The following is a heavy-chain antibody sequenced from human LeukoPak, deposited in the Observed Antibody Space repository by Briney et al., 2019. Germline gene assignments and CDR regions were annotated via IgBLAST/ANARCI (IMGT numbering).Heavy chain of an antibody. Sequence: PGGTLRLSCAASGFIFSDYGMSWVRQAPGKGLEWVSTIGGRGGSTYYADSVKGRLTISRDNSKNTLYLQMNSLRAEDTAVYYCARKPQYCSGGSCYSGNFDYWGQGTLVTVSS. V-gene: IGHV3-23*01. D-gene: IGHD2-15*01. CDR3: ARKPQYCSGGSCYSGNFDY. CDR2: IGGRGGST. J-gene: IGHJ4*02. CDR1: GFIFSDYG.